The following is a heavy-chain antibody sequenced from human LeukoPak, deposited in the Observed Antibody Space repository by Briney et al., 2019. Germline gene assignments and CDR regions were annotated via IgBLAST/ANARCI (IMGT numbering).Heavy chain of an antibody. CDR1: GGSISSYY. J-gene: IGHJ1*01. CDR2: IYYSGST. V-gene: IGHV4-59*08. CDR3: ARIDSSSWYRYFQH. Sequence: SETLSLTCTVSGGSISSYYWSWIRQPPGKGLEWIGYIYYSGSTNYNPSLKSRVTISVDTSKNQFSLKLSSVTDADTAVYYCARIDSSSWYRYFQHWGQGTLVTVSS. D-gene: IGHD6-13*01.